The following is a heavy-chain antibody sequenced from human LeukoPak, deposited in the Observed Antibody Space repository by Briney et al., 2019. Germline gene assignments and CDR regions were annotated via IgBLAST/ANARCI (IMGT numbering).Heavy chain of an antibody. CDR1: GGTFSSYA. J-gene: IGHJ2*01. CDR3: ARNSLHCGGDCYPNWYFDL. Sequence: AASVKVSCKASGGTFSSYAISWVRQAPGQGLEWMGRIIPILGIANYAQKFQGRVTITADKSTSTAYMELSSLRSEDTAVYYCARNSLHCGGDCYPNWYFDLWGRGTLVTVSS. D-gene: IGHD2-21*02. V-gene: IGHV1-69*04. CDR2: IIPILGIA.